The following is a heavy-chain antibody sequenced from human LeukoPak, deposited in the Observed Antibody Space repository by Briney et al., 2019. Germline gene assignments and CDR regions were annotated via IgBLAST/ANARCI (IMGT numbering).Heavy chain of an antibody. V-gene: IGHV1-18*01. Sequence: ASVKVSCKASGYTFTSYGISWVRQAPGQGLEWMGWISAYNGNTNYAQKLQGRVTMTTDTSTSTAYMELRSLRSDDTAVYYCARVSSPPFYDYDFPDSFDFFDYWGQGTLVTVSS. CDR1: GYTFTSYG. D-gene: IGHD5/OR15-5a*01. CDR2: ISAYNGNT. J-gene: IGHJ4*02. CDR3: ARVSSPPFYDYDFPDSFDFFDY.